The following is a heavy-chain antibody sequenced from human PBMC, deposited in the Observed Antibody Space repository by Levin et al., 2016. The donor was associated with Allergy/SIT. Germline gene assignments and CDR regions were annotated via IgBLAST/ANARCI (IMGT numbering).Heavy chain of an antibody. CDR3: ARSEVF. Sequence: GESLKISCTASGFNFNAHSMRWFRQAPGRGLQWLAHIDQTGRETFYLDSVKGRFTISRDNVRETVFLQMNSLTTDDTGVYYCARSEVFWDQGTLVTVAA. V-gene: IGHV3-7*03. CDR2: IDQTGRET. CDR1: GFNFNAHS. J-gene: IGHJ4*02.